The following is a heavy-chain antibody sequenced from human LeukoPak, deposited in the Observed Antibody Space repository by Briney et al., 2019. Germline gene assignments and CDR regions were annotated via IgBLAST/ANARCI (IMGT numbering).Heavy chain of an antibody. V-gene: IGHV1-3*01. CDR3: ARTKWALGATPFDY. D-gene: IGHD1-26*01. J-gene: IGHJ4*02. CDR2: IGGGSGRT. CDR1: GYSFTSHV. Sequence: ASVKVSCKASGYSFTSHVIHWPRQAPGQRFEWMGWIGGGSGRTNYSQTFQDRVTITRDTSISTAYMELSRLRSDDTAVYYCARTKWALGATPFDYWGQGTLVTVSS.